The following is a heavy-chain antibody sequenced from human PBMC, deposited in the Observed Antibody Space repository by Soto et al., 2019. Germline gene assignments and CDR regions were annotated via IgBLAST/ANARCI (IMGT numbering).Heavy chain of an antibody. J-gene: IGHJ3*02. Sequence: QVQVQESGPGLVTPSETLSLTCTVSGGSISPYYWSWIRQPPGKGLELIGYVTYSGGPTSNPSLKSRVTISVDTSKNFSLTLTSVTAADTAVYYCARDAGYQLTGAFDIWGQGTMVTVSS. D-gene: IGHD2-2*01. CDR3: ARDAGYQLTGAFDI. CDR2: VTYSGGP. V-gene: IGHV4-59*01. CDR1: GGSISPYY.